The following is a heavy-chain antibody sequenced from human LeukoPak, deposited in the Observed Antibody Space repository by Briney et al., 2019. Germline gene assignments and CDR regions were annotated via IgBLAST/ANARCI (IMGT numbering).Heavy chain of an antibody. D-gene: IGHD3-16*01. CDR1: GFAFTDYY. J-gene: IGHJ5*02. Sequence: ASVKVSCKASGFAFTDYYVHWVRPAPGQGLEWMGCIKSNNGGTDYAQKFQGRVTMTRDTSINTAYVELSGLRSDDTALYYCASHRLNAWGQGTLVTVSS. CDR2: IKSNNGGT. V-gene: IGHV1-2*02. CDR3: ASHRLNA.